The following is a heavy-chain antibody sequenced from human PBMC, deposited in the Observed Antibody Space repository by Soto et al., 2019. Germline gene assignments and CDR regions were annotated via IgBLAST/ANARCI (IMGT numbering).Heavy chain of an antibody. CDR2: IYNSGST. Sequence: SETLSLTCTVSGGSIRSFSWSWIRQPPGRGLEWIGYIYNSGSTNYNPSLKSRATISVDTSKNQFSLTLTSVTAADTAVYYCARFHKYSEANRFDPWGQGTLVTVSS. CDR1: GGSIRSFS. J-gene: IGHJ5*02. D-gene: IGHD2-15*01. V-gene: IGHV4-4*09. CDR3: ARFHKYSEANRFDP.